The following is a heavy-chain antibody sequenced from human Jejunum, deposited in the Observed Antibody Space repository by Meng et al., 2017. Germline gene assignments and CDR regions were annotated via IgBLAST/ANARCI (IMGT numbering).Heavy chain of an antibody. D-gene: IGHD3-10*01. Sequence: HVQLQESGPGLVKASETLSLTCTVSGGSISSISYFWGWVRQAPGKGLEWVAVIWHDGSKVFYADSVRGRFTISRDNSHNTVDLQMNSVRVDDTAVYFCLRGRDYWGQGTLVTVSS. CDR2: IWHDGSKV. V-gene: IGHV3-33*08. CDR1: GGSISSISYF. J-gene: IGHJ4*02. CDR3: LRGRDY.